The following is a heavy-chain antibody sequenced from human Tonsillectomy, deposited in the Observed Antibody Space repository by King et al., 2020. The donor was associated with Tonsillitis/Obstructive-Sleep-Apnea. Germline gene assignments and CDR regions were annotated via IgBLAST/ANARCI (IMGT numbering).Heavy chain of an antibody. V-gene: IGHV3-48*02. CDR1: GFTFSSYS. J-gene: IGHJ4*02. CDR3: ARDPAPPDTVMVYFDY. Sequence: VQLVESGGGLVQPGGSLRLSCAASGFTFSSYSMNWVRQTPGKGLEWGSYISTDNSTIYYADSVKGRFTISRDNAKNSLYLQMNSLRDEDTAMYYCARDPAPPDTVMVYFDYWGQGTLVTVSS. CDR2: ISTDNSTI. D-gene: IGHD5-18*01.